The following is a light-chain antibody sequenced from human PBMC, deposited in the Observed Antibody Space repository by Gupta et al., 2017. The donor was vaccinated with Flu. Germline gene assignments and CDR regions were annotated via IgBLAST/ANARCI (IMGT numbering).Light chain of an antibody. CDR1: QDISNY. CDR2: DAS. J-gene: IGKJ3*01. CDR3: QQEDNLPIT. V-gene: IGKV1-33*01. Sequence: DIQMTQSPSSLSASVGDRVTITCQASQDISNYLNWYQQKPGKAPKLLIYDASNLETGVPSRFSGSGYGTDFTFTISSLQPEDIATYYCQQEDNLPITFGHGTKVDIK.